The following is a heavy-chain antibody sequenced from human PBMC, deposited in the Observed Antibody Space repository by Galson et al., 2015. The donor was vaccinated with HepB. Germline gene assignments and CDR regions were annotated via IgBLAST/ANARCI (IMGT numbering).Heavy chain of an antibody. V-gene: IGHV3-48*01. CDR3: TRIALSGSYWYFDY. CDR1: GFTFSSYT. D-gene: IGHD1-26*01. CDR2: ISTTSDNK. Sequence: SLRLSCAASGFTFSSYTMNWVRQAPGKGLEWISYISTTSDNKFSADSVKGRFIISRDNAKNLLYLQMNNLRAEDTAVYYCTRIALSGSYWYFDYWGQGSLVTVSS. J-gene: IGHJ4*02.